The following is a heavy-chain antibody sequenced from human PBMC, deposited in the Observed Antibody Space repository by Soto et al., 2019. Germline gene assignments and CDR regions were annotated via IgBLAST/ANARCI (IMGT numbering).Heavy chain of an antibody. Sequence: QLQLQESGPGLVKPSETLSLSCNVSGGAISRDFYYWGWIRQPPGKGLEWIGSIHDRGSTYYNPSLKGRVTVTVDTSTNQFSLNLNSVPAADTAVYYCARNPGDGYTPWDYWGQGTLVTVSS. J-gene: IGHJ4*02. CDR1: GGAISRDFYY. V-gene: IGHV4-39*01. CDR3: ARNPGDGYTPWDY. D-gene: IGHD5-12*01. CDR2: IHDRGST.